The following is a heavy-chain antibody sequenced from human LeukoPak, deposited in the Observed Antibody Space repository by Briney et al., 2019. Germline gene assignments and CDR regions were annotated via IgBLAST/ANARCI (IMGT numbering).Heavy chain of an antibody. J-gene: IGHJ4*02. CDR1: GFTVSSIY. CDR3: AREGSGGFVGY. CDR2: IYSGGGT. Sequence: GGSLRLSCAASGFTVSSIYMSWVRQAPGKGLQWVSLIYSGGGTYYADSVKGRFTISRDNSKNTLYLQMNSLRAEDTAVYYCAREGSGGFVGYWGQGTLVTVSS. D-gene: IGHD6-19*01. V-gene: IGHV3-53*01.